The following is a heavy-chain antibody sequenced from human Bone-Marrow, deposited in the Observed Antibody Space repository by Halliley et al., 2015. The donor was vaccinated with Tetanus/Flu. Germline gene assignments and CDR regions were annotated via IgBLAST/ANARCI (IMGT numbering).Heavy chain of an antibody. CDR3: ARGHRVSNGWGTYYNYGMDA. Sequence: GLVKPSETLTLTCAVYGGSFGDSGYYWNWCRQPPGKGLEWIGEIIPYGNINYNQSLQSRVTISVDTSKNQLSLKLSSVSAADTAVYYCARGHRVSNGWGTYYNYGMDAWGQGTAVSVSS. J-gene: IGHJ6*02. V-gene: IGHV4-34*01. CDR2: IIPYGNI. CDR1: GGSFGDSGYY. D-gene: IGHD6-19*01.